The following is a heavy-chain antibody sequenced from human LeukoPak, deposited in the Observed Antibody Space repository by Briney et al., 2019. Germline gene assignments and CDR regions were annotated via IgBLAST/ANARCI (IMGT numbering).Heavy chain of an antibody. V-gene: IGHV1-69*13. D-gene: IGHD3-22*01. CDR3: ARSYYYDSSGYPNDAFDI. CDR1: GGTFSSYA. Sequence: SVKVSCKASGGTFSSYAISWVRQAPGQGLEWMGGIIPIFGTANYAQKFQGRVTSTADESTSTAYMELSSLRSEDTAVYYCARSYYYDSSGYPNDAFDIWGQGTMVTVSS. CDR2: IIPIFGTA. J-gene: IGHJ3*02.